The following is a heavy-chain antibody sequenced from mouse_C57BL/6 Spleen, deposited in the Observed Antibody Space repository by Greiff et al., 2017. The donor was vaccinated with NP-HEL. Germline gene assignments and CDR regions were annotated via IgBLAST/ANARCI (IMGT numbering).Heavy chain of an antibody. V-gene: IGHV1-82*01. CDR2: IYPGDGDT. CDR3: ARSRHDYDAYFDY. D-gene: IGHD2-4*01. J-gene: IGHJ2*01. Sequence: QVQLQQSGPELVKPGASVKISCKASGYAFSSSWMNWVKQRPGKGLEWIGRIYPGDGDTNYNGKFKGKATLTADKSSSTAYMQLSSLTSEDSAVYFCARSRHDYDAYFDYWGQGTTLTVSS. CDR1: GYAFSSSW.